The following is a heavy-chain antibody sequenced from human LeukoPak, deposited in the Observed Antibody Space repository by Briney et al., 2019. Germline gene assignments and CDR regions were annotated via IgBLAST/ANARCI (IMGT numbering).Heavy chain of an antibody. CDR3: ARGTHYDFWSGYLTYGMDV. J-gene: IGHJ6*02. CDR2: MNPNSGNT. Sequence: ASVKVSCKASGYTFTSYDINWVRQAAGQGVEGMGWMNPNSGNTGYAQKFQGRVTMTRNTSISTAYMELSSLRSEDTAVYYCARGTHYDFWSGYLTYGMDVWGQGTTVTVSS. V-gene: IGHV1-8*01. CDR1: GYTFTSYD. D-gene: IGHD3-3*01.